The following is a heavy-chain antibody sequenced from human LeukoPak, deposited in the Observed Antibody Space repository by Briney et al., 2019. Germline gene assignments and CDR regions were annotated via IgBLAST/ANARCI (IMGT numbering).Heavy chain of an antibody. CDR1: GGSISSYY. J-gene: IGHJ3*02. Sequence: SETLSPTCTVSGGSISSYYWSWIRQPPGKGLEWIGYIYYSGSTNYNPSLKSRVTISVDTSKNQFSLKLSSVTAADTAVYYCAKRYFDLDAFDIWGQGTMVTVSS. V-gene: IGHV4-59*01. D-gene: IGHD3-9*01. CDR3: AKRYFDLDAFDI. CDR2: IYYSGST.